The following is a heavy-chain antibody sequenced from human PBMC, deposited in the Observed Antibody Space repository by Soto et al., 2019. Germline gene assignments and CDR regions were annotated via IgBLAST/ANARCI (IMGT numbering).Heavy chain of an antibody. Sequence: LRLSCAASGFTFSSYAMSWVRQAPGKGLEWVSAISGSGGSTYYADSVKGRFTISRDNSKNTLYLQMNSLRAEDTAVYYCAKDSHYSGSGSYYIFDYWGQGTLVTVSS. CDR1: GFTFSSYA. D-gene: IGHD3-10*01. CDR2: ISGSGGST. J-gene: IGHJ4*02. V-gene: IGHV3-23*01. CDR3: AKDSHYSGSGSYYIFDY.